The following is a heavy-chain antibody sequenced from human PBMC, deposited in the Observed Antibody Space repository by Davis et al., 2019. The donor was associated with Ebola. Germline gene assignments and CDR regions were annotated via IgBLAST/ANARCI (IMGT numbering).Heavy chain of an antibody. J-gene: IGHJ1*01. CDR1: GFTFSDYS. D-gene: IGHD3-22*01. CDR2: ITSSGGST. V-gene: IGHV3-23*01. CDR3: VKDMIDEGLTSPHPDFQH. Sequence: GGSLRLSCVASGFTFSDYSMSWVRQAPGKGLEWVSAITSSGGSTYYADSVRGRFSISRDNPKNTLYLQINSLRADDTAVYYCVKDMIDEGLTSPHPDFQHWGQGTLVTVSS.